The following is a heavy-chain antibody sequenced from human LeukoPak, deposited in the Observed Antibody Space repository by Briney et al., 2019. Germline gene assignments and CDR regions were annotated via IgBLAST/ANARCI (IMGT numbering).Heavy chain of an antibody. Sequence: SETLSFTCTVSGYSISSGYYWGWIRQPPGRGLEWIGSIYHSGTSYYNPSLKSRVTISVDTSKSQFSLNLSSVTAADTAVYYCARDLGRYYDRGTLSAFDIWGQGTMVTVSS. D-gene: IGHD3-9*01. V-gene: IGHV4-38-2*02. J-gene: IGHJ3*02. CDR2: IYHSGTS. CDR3: ARDLGRYYDRGTLSAFDI. CDR1: GYSISSGYY.